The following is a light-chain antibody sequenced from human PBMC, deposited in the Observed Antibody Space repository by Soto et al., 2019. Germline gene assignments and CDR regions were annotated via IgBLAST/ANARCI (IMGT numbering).Light chain of an antibody. CDR1: QTISGW. J-gene: IGKJ1*01. V-gene: IGKV1-5*03. CDR3: QQYTSYSPT. CDR2: EAS. Sequence: DIQMTQSPSTLSASVGDRVTITCRASQTISGWLARYQQKPGKAPKLLIFEASILESGVPSRFSGSRSGTEFTLTIDSLQPDDFATYYCQQYTSYSPTFGQGTKVGI.